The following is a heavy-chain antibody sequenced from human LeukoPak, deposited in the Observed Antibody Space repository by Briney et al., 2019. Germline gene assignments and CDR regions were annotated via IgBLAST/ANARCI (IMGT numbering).Heavy chain of an antibody. CDR1: GGSISSSSYY. V-gene: IGHV4-39*01. Sequence: SETLSLTCTVSGGSISSSSYYWGWIRQPPGTGLEWIGSIYYSGSTYYNPSLKSRVTISVDTSKNQFSLKLSSVTAADTAVYYCARPAELELHAFDIWGQGTMVTVSS. J-gene: IGHJ3*02. CDR3: ARPAELELHAFDI. D-gene: IGHD1-7*01. CDR2: IYYSGST.